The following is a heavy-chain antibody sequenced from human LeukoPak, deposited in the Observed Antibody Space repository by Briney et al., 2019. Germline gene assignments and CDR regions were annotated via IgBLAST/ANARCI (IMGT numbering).Heavy chain of an antibody. Sequence: GGSLRLSCAASGFTFSSYGVHWVRQAPGKGLEWVAVISYDGSNKYYADSVKGRFTISRDNSKNTLYLQMNSLRAEDTAVYYCASAVAVGGFDYWGQGTLVTVSS. CDR2: ISYDGSNK. D-gene: IGHD6-19*01. CDR1: GFTFSSYG. J-gene: IGHJ4*02. CDR3: ASAVAVGGFDY. V-gene: IGHV3-30*03.